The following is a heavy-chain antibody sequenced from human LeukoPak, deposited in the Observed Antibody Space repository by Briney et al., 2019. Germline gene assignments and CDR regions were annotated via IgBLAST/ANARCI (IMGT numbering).Heavy chain of an antibody. CDR3: AKDECGGSCMSDY. D-gene: IGHD2-15*01. CDR1: GFTFSSYW. J-gene: IGHJ4*02. Sequence: GGSLRLSCAASGFTFSSYWMSWVRQAPGKGLEWVANIKQDGSEKYYVDSVKGRFTISRDNAKNSLYLQMNSLRAEDTAVYYCAKDECGGSCMSDYWGQGTLVTVSS. V-gene: IGHV3-7*01. CDR2: IKQDGSEK.